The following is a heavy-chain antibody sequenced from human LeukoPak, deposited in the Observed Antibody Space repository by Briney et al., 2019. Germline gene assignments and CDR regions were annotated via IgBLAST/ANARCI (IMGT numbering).Heavy chain of an antibody. D-gene: IGHD4-17*01. Sequence: SETLSLTCTVSGGSISSSSYYWGWIRQPPGKGLEWIGSIYYSGSTYYNPSLKSRVTISVDTSKNQFSLKLSSVTAADTAVYYCARFGTVTTRPGQAVPYWGQGTLVTVSS. CDR2: IYYSGST. CDR3: ARFGTVTTRPGQAVPY. CDR1: GGSISSSSYY. J-gene: IGHJ4*02. V-gene: IGHV4-39*07.